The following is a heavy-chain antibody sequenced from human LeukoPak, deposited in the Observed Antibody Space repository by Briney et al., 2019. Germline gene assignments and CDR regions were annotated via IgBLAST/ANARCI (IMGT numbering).Heavy chain of an antibody. CDR2: ISGSGGST. D-gene: IGHD3-9*01. V-gene: IGHV3-23*01. CDR3: AKGGYDILTGYYG. J-gene: IGHJ4*02. Sequence: GGSLRLSCAASGFTFSSYAMSGVRQAPGKGLEWVSAISGSGGSTYYADSVKGRFTISRDNSKNTLYLQMNSLRAEDTAVYYCAKGGYDILTGYYGWGQGNLVTVSS. CDR1: GFTFSSYA.